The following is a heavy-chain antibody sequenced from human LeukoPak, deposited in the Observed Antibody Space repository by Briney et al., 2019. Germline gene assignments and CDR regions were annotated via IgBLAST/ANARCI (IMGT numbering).Heavy chain of an antibody. CDR1: GDSISSYY. CDR2: IYYTGST. V-gene: IGHV4-59*01. CDR3: ARTRRGYTYGFRSRELLKAFDI. Sequence: PSGTLSLTCTVSGDSISSYYWSWIRQPPGKGLEWIGYIYYTGSTKYNPSLKSRVTISLDTSKKQFSLKLTSVTAADTAVYSCARTRRGYTYGFRSRELLKAFDIWGQGTVVTVSS. J-gene: IGHJ3*02. D-gene: IGHD5-18*01.